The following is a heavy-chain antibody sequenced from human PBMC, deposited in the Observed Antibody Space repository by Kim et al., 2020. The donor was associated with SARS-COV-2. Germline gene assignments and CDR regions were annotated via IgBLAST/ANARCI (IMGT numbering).Heavy chain of an antibody. Sequence: GGSLRLSCAASGFTFSGSAMHWVRQASGKGLEWVGRIRSKANSYATAYAASVKGRFTISRDDSKNTAYLQMNSLKTEDTAVYYCTTSANPTTVVTPVRVWVDAFDIWGQGTMVTVSS. CDR2: IRSKANSYAT. J-gene: IGHJ3*02. CDR1: GFTFSGSA. V-gene: IGHV3-73*01. D-gene: IGHD4-17*01. CDR3: TTSANPTTVVTPVRVWVDAFDI.